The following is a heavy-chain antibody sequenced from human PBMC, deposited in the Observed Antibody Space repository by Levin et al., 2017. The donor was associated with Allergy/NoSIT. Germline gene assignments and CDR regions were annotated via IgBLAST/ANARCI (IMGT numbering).Heavy chain of an antibody. J-gene: IGHJ6*02. Sequence: GGSLRLSCAASGFTFSDYYMSWIRQAPGKGLEWVSYISSSGSTIKYADSVKGRFTISRDNTKNSLYLQMNYLRAEDTAVYYCAREVHSSSYVLNFYGMDVWGQGTTVTVSS. CDR3: AREVHSSSYVLNFYGMDV. CDR1: GFTFSDYY. CDR2: ISSSGSTI. V-gene: IGHV3-11*01. D-gene: IGHD6-6*01.